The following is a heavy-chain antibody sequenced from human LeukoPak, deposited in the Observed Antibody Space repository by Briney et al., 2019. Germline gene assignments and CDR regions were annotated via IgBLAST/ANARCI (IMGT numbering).Heavy chain of an antibody. CDR3: AKDQYCSSTSCLDY. V-gene: IGHV3-30*18. CDR1: GFTFSSYG. CDR2: ISYDGSNK. J-gene: IGHJ4*02. Sequence: GRSLRLSCAASGFTFSSYGMHWVRQAPGKGLEWVAVISYDGSNKYYADSVKGRFTTSRDNSKNTLYLQMNSLRAEDTAVYYCAKDQYCSSTSCLDYWGQGTMVTVSS. D-gene: IGHD2-2*01.